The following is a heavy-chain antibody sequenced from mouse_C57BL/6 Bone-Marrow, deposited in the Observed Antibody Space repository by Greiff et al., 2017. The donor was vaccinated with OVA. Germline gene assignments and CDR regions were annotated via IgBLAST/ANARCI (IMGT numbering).Heavy chain of an antibody. CDR2: IYPRDGST. V-gene: IGHV1-78*01. CDR1: GYTFTDHT. CDR3: ARRRAYGSSPHWYFDV. D-gene: IGHD1-1*01. J-gene: IGHJ1*03. Sequence: VKLQQSDAELVKPGASVKISCKVSGYTFTDHTIHWMKQRPEQGLEWIGYIYPRDGSTKYNEKFKGKATLTADKSSSTAYMQLNSLTSEDSAVYFCARRRAYGSSPHWYFDVWGTGTTVTVSS.